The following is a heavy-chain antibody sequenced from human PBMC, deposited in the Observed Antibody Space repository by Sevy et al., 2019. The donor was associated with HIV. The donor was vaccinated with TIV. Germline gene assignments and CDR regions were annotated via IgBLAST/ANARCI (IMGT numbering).Heavy chain of an antibody. Sequence: GGSLRLSCAASGFTFSSYEMNWVRQAPGKGLEWVSYISSSGSTIYYANSVKGRFTIARANAKNSLYLQMNSLRAEDTAVYYCAREWGVEQWLRKYFDYWGQGTLVTVSS. D-gene: IGHD6-19*01. V-gene: IGHV3-48*03. J-gene: IGHJ4*02. CDR1: GFTFSSYE. CDR3: AREWGVEQWLRKYFDY. CDR2: ISSSGSTI.